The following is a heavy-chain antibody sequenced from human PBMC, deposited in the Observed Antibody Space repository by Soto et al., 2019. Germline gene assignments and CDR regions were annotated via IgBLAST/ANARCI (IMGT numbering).Heavy chain of an antibody. D-gene: IGHD3-9*01. V-gene: IGHV3-30*18. CDR2: ISYDGSNK. Sequence: PGGSLRLSCAASGFTFSSYGMHWVRQAPGKGLEWVAVISYDGSNKYYADSVKGRFTISRDNSKNTLCLQMNSLRAEDTAVYYCAKESVRYFGYYFDYWGQGTLVTVSS. J-gene: IGHJ4*02. CDR3: AKESVRYFGYYFDY. CDR1: GFTFSSYG.